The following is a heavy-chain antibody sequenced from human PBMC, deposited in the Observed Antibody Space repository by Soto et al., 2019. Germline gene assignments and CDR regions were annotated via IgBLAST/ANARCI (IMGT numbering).Heavy chain of an antibody. CDR2: IFHSGSA. Sequence: PSETLSLTCAVSGGSISSGGYSWTWIRQPPGKGLEWIGDIFHSGSAYYNPSLKSRLTISVNRSKNQFSLKLSSVTEADTAVYYCARGRNIFVGGLDVCGQGTTVTVSS. CDR3: ARGRNIFVGGLDV. CDR1: GGSISSGGYS. J-gene: IGHJ6*02. V-gene: IGHV4-30-2*01. D-gene: IGHD3-3*02.